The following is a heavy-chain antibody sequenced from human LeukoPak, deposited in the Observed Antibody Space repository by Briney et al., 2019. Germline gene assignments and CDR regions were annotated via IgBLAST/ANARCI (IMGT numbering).Heavy chain of an antibody. CDR1: GYTFTSYY. CDR2: INPSGGGT. D-gene: IGHD1-26*01. Sequence: ASVKVSCKASGYTFTSYYIHWVRQAPGQGLEWMGVINPSGGGTSYAQKFQGRVTMTRDTSTSTVYMDLRSLRSEDTAVYYCARVQWSVGATTGYYYYYGMDVWGQGTTVTVPS. J-gene: IGHJ6*02. CDR3: ARVQWSVGATTGYYYYYGMDV. V-gene: IGHV1-46*01.